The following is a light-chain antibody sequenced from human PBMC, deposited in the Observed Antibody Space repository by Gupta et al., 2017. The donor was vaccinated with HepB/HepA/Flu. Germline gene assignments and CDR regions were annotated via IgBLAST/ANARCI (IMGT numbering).Light chain of an antibody. CDR2: GTS. CDR1: QSVSSTS. J-gene: IGKJ3*01. V-gene: IGKV3-20*01. CDR3: QQYASLPPT. Sequence: EIVLTQFPGTLSLSPGERATLSCRASQSVSSTSLAWYQRKPGQAPRLLIYGTSPRATGVADRFSGSGSGTDFTLTISRLDPEDFAVYYCQQYASLPPTFGPGTKVEIE.